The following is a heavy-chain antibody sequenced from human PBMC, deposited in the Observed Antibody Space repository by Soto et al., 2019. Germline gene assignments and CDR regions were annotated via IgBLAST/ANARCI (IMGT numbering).Heavy chain of an antibody. J-gene: IGHJ4*02. CDR2: IYYRGST. Sequence: QLQLQESGPGLVKPSETLSLTCTVSGGSISSSTYYWGWIRQPPGKGLEWIGSIYYRGSTYYNPSLKSRVTXXVXTXXNQFSLKLRSVTAVDTAVYYCARPVTGETWSQFVYWGQGTLVTVSS. CDR3: ARPVTGETWSQFVY. V-gene: IGHV4-39*01. CDR1: GGSISSSTYY. D-gene: IGHD3-10*01.